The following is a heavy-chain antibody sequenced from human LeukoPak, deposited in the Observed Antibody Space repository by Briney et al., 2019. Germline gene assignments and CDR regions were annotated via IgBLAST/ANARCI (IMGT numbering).Heavy chain of an antibody. CDR2: VSYSGSP. J-gene: IGHJ3*02. CDR1: GDSISSSRYY. Sequence: PSETLSLTCTVSGDSISSSRYYWGWIRQPPGKGLEWIGSVSYSGSPYYNPSLKSRVTTSVDTSKNQFSLRLSSVTATDTAMYYCAANVVVARRNAFHIWGQGTMVTVSS. V-gene: IGHV4-39*01. CDR3: AANVVVARRNAFHI. D-gene: IGHD2-21*01.